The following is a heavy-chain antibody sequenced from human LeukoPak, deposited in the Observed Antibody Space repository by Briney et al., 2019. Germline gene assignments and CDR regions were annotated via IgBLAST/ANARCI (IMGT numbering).Heavy chain of an antibody. J-gene: IGHJ4*02. CDR3: ARLGAGPTYYDFWSGYSSFYFDY. CDR1: GGSITSDGYS. D-gene: IGHD3-3*01. Sequence: SSETLSLTCTVSGGSITSDGYSWSWIRQPPGKGLEWIGGIHYSGNTYYNPSLKSRVTISVDTSKNQFSLKLSSVTAADTAVYYCARLGAGPTYYDFWSGYSSFYFDYWGQGTLVTVSS. V-gene: IGHV4-39*01. CDR2: IHYSGNT.